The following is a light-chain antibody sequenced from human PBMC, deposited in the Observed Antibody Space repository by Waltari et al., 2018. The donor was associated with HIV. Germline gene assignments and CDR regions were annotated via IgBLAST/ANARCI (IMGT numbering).Light chain of an antibody. Sequence: QSVLTQPPSVSAAPGQKVTISCSGSSSNIGNNYASWYQQIPGTAPKLLIYDKQKRPSGIPDRFSGSASGTSATLGITGLQTGDEADYYCGTWDSSLSAVVFGGGTKLTVL. CDR2: DKQ. CDR3: GTWDSSLSAVV. V-gene: IGLV1-51*01. CDR1: SSNIGNNY. J-gene: IGLJ2*01.